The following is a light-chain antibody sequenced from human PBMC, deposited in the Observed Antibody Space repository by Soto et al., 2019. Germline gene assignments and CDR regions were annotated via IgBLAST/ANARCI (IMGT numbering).Light chain of an antibody. Sequence: DIQMTQSPSSLSASVGDRVTITCRASQAIFNFVAWYQQKPGKPPTLLIYEASTLQSGVPSRFSGRGSGTEFTLTISSPQPDDFATYFCQNYNGAPSGFGQGTKLAVK. CDR2: EAS. CDR3: QNYNGAPSG. V-gene: IGKV1-27*01. CDR1: QAIFNF. J-gene: IGKJ2*03.